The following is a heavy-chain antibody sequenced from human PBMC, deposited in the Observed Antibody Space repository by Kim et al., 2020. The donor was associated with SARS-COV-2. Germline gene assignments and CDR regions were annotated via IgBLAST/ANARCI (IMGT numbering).Heavy chain of an antibody. CDR2: FDPRDGET. D-gene: IGHD3-10*01. CDR1: RYTLTEFS. CDR3: ATDPPYYGSPGF. J-gene: IGHJ4*02. Sequence: ASVKVSCKVSRYTLTEFSMHWVRQTPEKGLQLMGRFDPRDGETIYAQNFQGRVTMTEDTSTNTAYMELSGLRSEDTAVYYCATDPPYYGSPGFWGQGTLVTVSS. V-gene: IGHV1-24*01.